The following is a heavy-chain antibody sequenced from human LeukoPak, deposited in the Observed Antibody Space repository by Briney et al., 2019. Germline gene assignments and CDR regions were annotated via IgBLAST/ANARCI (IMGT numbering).Heavy chain of an antibody. CDR2: IIPIFGTA. CDR1: GGTFSSYA. D-gene: IGHD3-9*01. V-gene: IGHV1-69*13. J-gene: IGHJ6*03. Sequence: SVKVSCKASGGTFSSYAISWVRQAPGQGLEWMGGIIPIFGTANYAQKFQGRVTITADESTSTAYMELSSLRSEDTAVYYCARGVRYFDWLRASPRYYYMDVWGKGTTVTVSS. CDR3: ARGVRYFDWLRASPRYYYMDV.